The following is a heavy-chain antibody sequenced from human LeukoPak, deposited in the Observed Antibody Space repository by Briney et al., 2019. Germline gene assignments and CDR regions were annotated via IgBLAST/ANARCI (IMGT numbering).Heavy chain of an antibody. V-gene: IGHV3-30*04. Sequence: GGSLRLSCAASGFTFSSYAMHWVRQAPGKGLEWVAVISYDGSNKYYADSVKGRFTISRGNSKNTLYLQMNSLRAEDTAVYYCAREWPPQRFGFGELGSWFDPWGQGTLVTVSS. CDR3: AREWPPQRFGFGELGSWFDP. CDR1: GFTFSSYA. D-gene: IGHD3-10*01. CDR2: ISYDGSNK. J-gene: IGHJ5*02.